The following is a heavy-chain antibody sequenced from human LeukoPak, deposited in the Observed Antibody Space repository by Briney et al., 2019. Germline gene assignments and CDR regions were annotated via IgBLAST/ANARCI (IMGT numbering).Heavy chain of an antibody. J-gene: IGHJ4*02. D-gene: IGHD3-10*01. Sequence: ASVKVSCKASGYTFTSYDINWVRQATGQGLEWMGWMNPNSGNTGYAQKFQGRVTITRNTSISTAYMELRSLRSDDTAVYYCARGRVGTMVRGVTSIDYWGQGTLVTVSS. V-gene: IGHV1-8*03. CDR1: GYTFTSYD. CDR2: MNPNSGNT. CDR3: ARGRVGTMVRGVTSIDY.